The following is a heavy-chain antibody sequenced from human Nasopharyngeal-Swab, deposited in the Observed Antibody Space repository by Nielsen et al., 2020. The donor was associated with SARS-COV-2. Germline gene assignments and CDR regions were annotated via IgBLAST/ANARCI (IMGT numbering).Heavy chain of an antibody. V-gene: IGHV1-8*01. CDR2: MNPNSGNT. J-gene: IGHJ4*02. Sequence: ASVKVSCKASGYTFTSYDINWVRQATGQGLEWMGWMNPNSGNTGYAQKFQGRVTMTRNTSISTAYMELSSLRSEDTAVYYYARGGVRGQWLDFGGWGQGTLVTVSS. D-gene: IGHD6-19*01. CDR3: ARGGVRGQWLDFGG. CDR1: GYTFTSYD.